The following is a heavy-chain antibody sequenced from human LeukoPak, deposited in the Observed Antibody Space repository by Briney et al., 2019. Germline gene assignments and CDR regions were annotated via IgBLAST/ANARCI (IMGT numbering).Heavy chain of an antibody. CDR3: ARGPYSSSWSFDY. Sequence: PSETLSLTCTVSGGSMSSDNSYWSWIRQPPGKGLEWIGYIYYSGNTYYNPSLKSRVTISVDTSKNQFSLKLNSVTAADTAVYYCARGPYSSSWSFDYWGQGTLVTVSS. V-gene: IGHV4-30-4*01. J-gene: IGHJ4*02. CDR2: IYYSGNT. CDR1: GGSMSSDNSY. D-gene: IGHD6-13*01.